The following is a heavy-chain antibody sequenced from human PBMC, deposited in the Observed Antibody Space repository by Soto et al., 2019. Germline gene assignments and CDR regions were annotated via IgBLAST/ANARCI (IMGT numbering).Heavy chain of an antibody. V-gene: IGHV4-39*01. CDR3: ARRRPDPRGFFYSSGWYFDY. D-gene: IGHD6-19*01. CDR1: GGSISSSSYY. CDR2: IYYSGST. J-gene: IGHJ4*02. Sequence: QLQLQESGPGLVKPSETLSLTCTVSGGSISSSSYYWGWIRQPPGKGLEWIGSIYYSGSTYYNPSLQGRVTISVDTSKNQFSLKLSSVTAADTAVYYCARRRPDPRGFFYSSGWYFDYWGQGTLVTVSS.